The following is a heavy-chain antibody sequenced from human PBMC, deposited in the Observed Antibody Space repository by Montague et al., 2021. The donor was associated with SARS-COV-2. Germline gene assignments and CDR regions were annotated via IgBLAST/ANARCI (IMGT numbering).Heavy chain of an antibody. V-gene: IGHV4-39*07. CDR3: AVNSNYYYYYGMDV. CDR2: IYYSGST. J-gene: IGHJ6*02. Sequence: SETLSLTCTVSGGSISSGGYYWSWIRQPPGKGLEWIGSIYYSGSTYYNPSLKSRVTISVDTSKNQFSLKLSSVTAADTALYYCAVNSNYYYYYGMDVWGQGTTVTVSS. CDR1: GGSISSGGYY. D-gene: IGHD4-11*01.